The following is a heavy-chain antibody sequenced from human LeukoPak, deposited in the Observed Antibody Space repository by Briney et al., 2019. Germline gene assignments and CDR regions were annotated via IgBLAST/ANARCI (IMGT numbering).Heavy chain of an antibody. CDR3: ARGPGPIAGAKNPFDI. CDR2: ISYDGSNK. D-gene: IGHD1-26*01. Sequence: GGSLRLSCAAAGFTFSAYAMHWVRQAPGKGLEWMAVISYDGSNKYYADSVKGRFTISGDKSKDTLYLQMNGLRPEDTAVYYCARGPGPIAGAKNPFDIWGQGTMVTVSS. V-gene: IGHV3-30*01. CDR1: GFTFSAYA. J-gene: IGHJ3*02.